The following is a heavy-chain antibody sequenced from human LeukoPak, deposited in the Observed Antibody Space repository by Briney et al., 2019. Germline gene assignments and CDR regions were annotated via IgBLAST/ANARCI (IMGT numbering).Heavy chain of an antibody. J-gene: IGHJ4*02. D-gene: IGHD3-9*01. CDR1: GFTFSSYW. V-gene: IGHV3-74*01. CDR3: ARAVDITIFRL. Sequence: GGSLRLSCAASGFTFSSYWMHWVRQAPGKGLVWVSRINSDGSSTSYADSVKGRFTISRDNAKNTLHLQMSSLRAEDTAVYYCARAVDITIFRLWGQGTLVTVSS. CDR2: INSDGSST.